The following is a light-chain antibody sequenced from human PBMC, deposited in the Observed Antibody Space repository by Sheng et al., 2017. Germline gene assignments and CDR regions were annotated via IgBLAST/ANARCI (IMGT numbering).Light chain of an antibody. Sequence: EIVMTQSPATLSASPGERATLSCRASQSVSSSLAWYQQKPGQAPRLLIYGASTRASGIPVRFSGSGSGTEFTLTISSLQSEDFAVYYCQQYNTWPPLTFGGGTKVEIK. J-gene: IGKJ4*01. CDR3: QQYNTWPPLT. V-gene: IGKV3-15*01. CDR2: GAS. CDR1: QSVSSS.